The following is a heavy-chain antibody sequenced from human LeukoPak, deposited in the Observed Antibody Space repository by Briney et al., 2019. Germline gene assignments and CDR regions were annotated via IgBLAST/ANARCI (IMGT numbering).Heavy chain of an antibody. D-gene: IGHD3-22*01. CDR2: SIPILGIA. J-gene: IGHJ5*02. CDR1: VGSVISCA. CDR3: ASNAWKNSHYYDSSGPNWFDP. Sequence: SVTVSCKGSVGSVISCAISWVRQAPGQGQEWMGRSIPILGIANYAQKFQGRDTITPDKSTSTAYMELSSLRSEDTAVYYCASNAWKNSHYYDSSGPNWFDPWGQGTLVTVSS. V-gene: IGHV1-69*04.